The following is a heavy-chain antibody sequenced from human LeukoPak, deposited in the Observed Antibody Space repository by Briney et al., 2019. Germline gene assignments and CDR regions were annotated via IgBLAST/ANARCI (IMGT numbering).Heavy chain of an antibody. CDR1: GYSISSGYY. Sequence: SETLSLTCTVSGYSISSGYYWGWIRQPPGKGLEWIGSIYYSGSTYYNPSLKSRVTISVDTSKNQFSLKLSSVTAADTAVYYCARTRYYYNSRSYGAPYYFDYWGQGTLVTVSS. D-gene: IGHD3-10*01. CDR2: IYYSGST. V-gene: IGHV4-38-2*02. J-gene: IGHJ4*02. CDR3: ARTRYYYNSRSYGAPYYFDY.